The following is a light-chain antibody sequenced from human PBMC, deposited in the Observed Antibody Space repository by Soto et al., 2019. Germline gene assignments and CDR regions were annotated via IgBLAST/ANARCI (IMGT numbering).Light chain of an antibody. Sequence: EVMMTQSPGTLSVSPRESVTLSCRASQAVLSNLAWYQQTRGQAPRLLIFAASSRATGVPVRFSGGGSGTEFTLTISSLQSQDFAVYYCQQYNNWPYTFGQGTTLEIK. J-gene: IGKJ2*01. CDR2: AAS. V-gene: IGKV3-15*01. CDR3: QQYNNWPYT. CDR1: QAVLSN.